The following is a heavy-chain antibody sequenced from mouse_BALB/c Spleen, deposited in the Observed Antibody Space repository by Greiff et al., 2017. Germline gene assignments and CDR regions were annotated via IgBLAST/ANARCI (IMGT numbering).Heavy chain of an antibody. CDR3: APDLYYYAMDY. V-gene: IGHV14-3*02. CDR1: GFNIKDTY. CDR2: IDPANGNT. Sequence: VQLQQSGAELVKPGASVKLSCTASGFNIKDTYMHWVKQMPEQGLEWIGRIDPANGNTKYDPKFQGKATITADTSSNTAYLQLSSLTSEDTAVYYCAPDLYYYAMDYWGQGTSVTVSS. J-gene: IGHJ4*01.